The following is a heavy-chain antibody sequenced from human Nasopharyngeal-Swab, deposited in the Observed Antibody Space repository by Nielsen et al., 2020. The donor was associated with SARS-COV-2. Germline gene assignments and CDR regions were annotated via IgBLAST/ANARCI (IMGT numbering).Heavy chain of an antibody. D-gene: IGHD2-8*01. CDR1: GYTFTSYG. Sequence: VKVSCKASGYTFTSYGISWVRQAPGQGLEWMGWISAYNGNTNYAQKLQGRVTMTTDTSTSTAYMELRSLRSDDTAVYYCARDSIVLMVYAPNYYYYYMDVWGKGTTVTVSS. CDR2: ISAYNGNT. V-gene: IGHV1-18*01. CDR3: ARDSIVLMVYAPNYYYYYMDV. J-gene: IGHJ6*03.